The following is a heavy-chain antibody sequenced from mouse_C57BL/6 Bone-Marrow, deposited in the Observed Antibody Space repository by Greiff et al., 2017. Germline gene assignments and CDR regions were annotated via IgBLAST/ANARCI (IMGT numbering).Heavy chain of an antibody. CDR1: GFPFSSYG. V-gene: IGHV5-6*01. D-gene: IGHD1-1*01. CDR3: ARITTVVVPMDY. CDR2: ISSGGSYT. Sequence: EVKLMESGGDLVKPGGSLKLSCAASGFPFSSYGMSWVRQTPDKRLEWVATISSGGSYTYYPDSVKGRFTISRDNAKNTLYLQMSSLKSEDTAMYYCARITTVVVPMDYWGQGTSVTVSS. J-gene: IGHJ4*01.